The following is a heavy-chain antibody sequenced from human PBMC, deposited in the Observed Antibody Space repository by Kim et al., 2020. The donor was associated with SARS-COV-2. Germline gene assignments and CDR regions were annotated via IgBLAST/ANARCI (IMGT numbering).Heavy chain of an antibody. J-gene: IGHJ5*02. CDR3: ARQGLVGATNWFDP. V-gene: IGHV5-51*01. D-gene: IGHD1-26*01. Sequence: SPSFQGQVTISVDKSISPAYLQWSSLKASDTAMYYCARQGLVGATNWFDPWGQGTLVTVSS.